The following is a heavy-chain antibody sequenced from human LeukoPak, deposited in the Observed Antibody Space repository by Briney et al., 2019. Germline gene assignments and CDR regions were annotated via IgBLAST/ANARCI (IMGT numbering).Heavy chain of an antibody. CDR3: AREHGSGSFYY. CDR2: VSAYNGNT. D-gene: IGHD3-10*01. J-gene: IGHJ4*02. Sequence: EASVKVSCKPSGYTFTSYGISWVRPAPRQGREWMEWVSAYNGNTNYAQKRQGRVTMTTDTSTSTAYMELRSLRSEDTAVYECAREHGSGSFYYWGQGTLVTVSS. V-gene: IGHV1-18*01. CDR1: GYTFTSYG.